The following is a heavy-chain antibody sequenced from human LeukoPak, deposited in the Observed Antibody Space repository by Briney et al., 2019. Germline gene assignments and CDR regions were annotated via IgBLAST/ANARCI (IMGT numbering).Heavy chain of an antibody. CDR3: ARDRQYYYDSSGYYGTDAFDI. CDR1: GGSISSYY. Sequence: PSETLSLTCTVSGGSISSYYWSWIRQPPGKGLEWIGYIYYSGSTNYNPSLKSRVTISVDTSKNQFSLKLSSVTAADTAVYYCARDRQYYYDSSGYYGTDAFDIWGQGTMVTVSS. CDR2: IYYSGST. J-gene: IGHJ3*02. V-gene: IGHV4-59*01. D-gene: IGHD3-22*01.